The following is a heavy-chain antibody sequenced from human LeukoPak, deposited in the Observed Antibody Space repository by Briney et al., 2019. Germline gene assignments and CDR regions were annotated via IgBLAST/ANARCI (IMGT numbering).Heavy chain of an antibody. J-gene: IGHJ4*02. CDR3: ARAPIAVAYFDY. CDR2: ISSSSSYI. Sequence: GGSLRLSCAASGFTFSSYSMNWVRQAPGKGLEWVSSISSSSSYIYYADSVKGRFTISRDNAKNSLYLQMNSLRAEDTAVYYCARAPIAVAYFDYWGQGTLATVSS. D-gene: IGHD6-19*01. V-gene: IGHV3-21*01. CDR1: GFTFSSYS.